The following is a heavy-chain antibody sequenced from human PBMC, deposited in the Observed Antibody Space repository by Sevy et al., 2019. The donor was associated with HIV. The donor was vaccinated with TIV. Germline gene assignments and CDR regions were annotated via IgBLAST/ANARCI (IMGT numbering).Heavy chain of an antibody. J-gene: IGHJ3*02. CDR2: IKQDGSEK. V-gene: IGHV3-7*03. CDR3: ARDIGAGIAAAGVTFDI. Sequence: GGSLRLSCAASGFTFSSYWMSWVRQAPGKGLEWVANIKQDGSEKYYVDSVKGRFTISRDNAKNPLYLQMNSLRAEDTAVYYCARDIGAGIAAAGVTFDIWGQGTMVTFSS. D-gene: IGHD6-13*01. CDR1: GFTFSSYW.